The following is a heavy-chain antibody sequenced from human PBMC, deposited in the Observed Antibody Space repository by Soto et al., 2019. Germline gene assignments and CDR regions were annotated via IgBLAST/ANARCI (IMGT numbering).Heavy chain of an antibody. D-gene: IGHD4-17*01. J-gene: IGHJ6*02. CDR2: ISFDGSNE. CDR3: ARPAATVIFFTGMDV. Sequence: QVQLVEFGGGVVQPGRSLRLSCAASGFTFSDYAMHWVRQAPGKGLEWVAIISFDGSNEHYADSVQGRFTISRENSENTLYLQMNSLRADDTAVYYCARPAATVIFFTGMDVWGQGTTVTVSS. V-gene: IGHV3-30-3*01. CDR1: GFTFSDYA.